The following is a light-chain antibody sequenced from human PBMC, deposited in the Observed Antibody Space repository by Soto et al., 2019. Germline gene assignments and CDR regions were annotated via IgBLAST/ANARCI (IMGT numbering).Light chain of an antibody. V-gene: IGLV2-14*01. J-gene: IGLJ2*01. Sequence: QSALPQPASVSGSPGQSISISCAGPMRDIGAYNLVSWYQQHPGKAPRLIFYEGRNRPSGIPLRFSASKSVNSASLAMSGLEAEDEAHYYCSSFTSRSTLIVGGGTKLTVL. CDR3: SSFTSRSTLI. CDR1: MRDIGAYNL. CDR2: EGR.